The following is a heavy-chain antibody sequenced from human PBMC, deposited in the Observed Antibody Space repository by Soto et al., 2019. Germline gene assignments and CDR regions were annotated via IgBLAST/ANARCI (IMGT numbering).Heavy chain of an antibody. Sequence: EVQLLESGGTLVQPGESLRLSCEVSGFSFSSFAMNWVRQAPGEGLEWVSSIRGTATSYADSVKGRSTISRDNSKTTVYLQMNTLRCEDTAVYYCAKCSVLITTSGVWCNWFDPCGQGTLVIVSS. D-gene: IGHD3-16*01. V-gene: IGHV3-23*01. CDR1: GFSFSSFA. CDR2: IRGTAT. CDR3: AKCSVLITTSGVWCNWFDP. J-gene: IGHJ5*02.